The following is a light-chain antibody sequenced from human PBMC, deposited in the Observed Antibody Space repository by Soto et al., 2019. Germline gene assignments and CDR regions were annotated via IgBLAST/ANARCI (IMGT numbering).Light chain of an antibody. CDR3: AAWDDSLSGQNVV. Sequence: QPVLTQPPSASGTPGQRVTISCSGSSSNIGSNYVYWYQQLPGTAPKLLIYRNNQRPSGVPDRFSGSKSGTSASLAISGLRSEDEADYYCAAWDDSLSGQNVVFGGGTK. J-gene: IGLJ2*01. CDR2: RNN. V-gene: IGLV1-47*01. CDR1: SSNIGSNY.